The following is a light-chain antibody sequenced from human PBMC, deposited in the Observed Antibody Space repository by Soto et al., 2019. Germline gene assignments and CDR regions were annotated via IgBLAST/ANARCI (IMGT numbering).Light chain of an antibody. CDR2: DAS. V-gene: IGKV1-5*01. Sequence: DIQMTQSPSTLSASVGGRVTITCRASQSISNWLAWYQQKQGKAPKLLIYDASSLESGVPSRFSGSGSGTEFTLTISSLQPDDFATYYCQQYNSYWGTFGQGTKVEIK. CDR3: QQYNSYWGT. J-gene: IGKJ1*01. CDR1: QSISNW.